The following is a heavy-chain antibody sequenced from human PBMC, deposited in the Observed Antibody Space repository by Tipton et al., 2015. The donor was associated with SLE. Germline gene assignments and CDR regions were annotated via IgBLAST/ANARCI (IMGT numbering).Heavy chain of an antibody. D-gene: IGHD3-3*01. Sequence: SLRLSCAASGFTFSSYSMNWVRQAPGKGLEWVSYISSSSSTIYYADSVKGRFTISRDNAKNSLYLQMNSLRPGDTAVYYCARGSYDFGIGYYYYYYYMDVCGKGTTVTISS. J-gene: IGHJ6*03. CDR1: GFTFSSYS. V-gene: IGHV3-48*01. CDR2: ISSSSSTI. CDR3: ARGSYDFGIGYYYYYYYMDV.